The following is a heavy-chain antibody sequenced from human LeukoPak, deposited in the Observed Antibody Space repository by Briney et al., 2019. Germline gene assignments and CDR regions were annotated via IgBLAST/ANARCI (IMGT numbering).Heavy chain of an antibody. Sequence: SETLSLTCTVSGYSISSGYYWGWIRPPPGKGLEWIGSIYHSGSTYYNPSLKSRVAISVDTSKNQFSLKLSSVTAADTAVYYSARLVSYYYMDVWGKGTTVTVSS. CDR2: IYHSGST. D-gene: IGHD3-9*01. CDR1: GYSISSGYY. V-gene: IGHV4-38-2*02. CDR3: ARLVSYYYMDV. J-gene: IGHJ6*03.